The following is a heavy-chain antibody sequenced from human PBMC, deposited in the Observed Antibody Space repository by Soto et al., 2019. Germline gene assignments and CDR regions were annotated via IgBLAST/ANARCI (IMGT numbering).Heavy chain of an antibody. CDR1: GGNFSNYG. CDR2: IVPRFGTT. Sequence: QVQLVQSGAEVKKPGSSVTVSCKASGGNFSNYGISWVRQTPGQGLEYMGGIVPRFGTTNYAHKFRGRVTITADESTSTVYMEVSSLKSEDTAVYLCARASGRSWYNWFDPWGQGTLVTVST. CDR3: ARASGRSWYNWFDP. D-gene: IGHD6-13*01. V-gene: IGHV1-69*01. J-gene: IGHJ5*02.